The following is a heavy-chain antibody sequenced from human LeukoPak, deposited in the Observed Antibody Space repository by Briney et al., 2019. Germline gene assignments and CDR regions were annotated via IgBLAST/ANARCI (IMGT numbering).Heavy chain of an antibody. Sequence: SETLSLTCAVSGGSIISGGYSWSWIRQPPGKGLEWIAYIYYSGSTKYNPSLKSRVTISLDRSKNQFSLKLRSVTAADTAVYYCARLQVHCGGDCYTRWFDPWGQGTLVTVSS. CDR3: ARLQVHCGGDCYTRWFDP. CDR1: GGSIISGGYS. D-gene: IGHD2-21*02. CDR2: IYYSGST. V-gene: IGHV4-61*08. J-gene: IGHJ5*02.